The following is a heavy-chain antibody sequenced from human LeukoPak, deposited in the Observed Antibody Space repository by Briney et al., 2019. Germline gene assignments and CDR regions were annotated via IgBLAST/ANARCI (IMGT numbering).Heavy chain of an antibody. CDR3: ARDPYNGNYGDSYYYYMDV. CDR1: GFTFSSYN. D-gene: IGHD1-26*01. V-gene: IGHV3-21*01. J-gene: IGHJ6*03. CDR2: ITTSSTYT. Sequence: SGGSLRLSCAASGFTFSSYNMNWVRQAPGKGLEWVSSITTSSTYTFYADSVKGRFTISRDNAKNSLYLQMNSLRAEDTAIYYCARDPYNGNYGDSYYYYMDVWGTGTTVTISS.